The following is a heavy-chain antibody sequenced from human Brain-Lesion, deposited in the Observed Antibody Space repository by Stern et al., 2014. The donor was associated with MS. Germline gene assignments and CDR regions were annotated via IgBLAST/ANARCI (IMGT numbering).Heavy chain of an antibody. J-gene: IGHJ4*02. CDR2: ISYDGSK. V-gene: IGHV3-30*18. D-gene: IGHD2/OR15-2a*01. CDR3: AKVRQYLTFFFDF. CDR1: GFSFSSFG. Sequence: VQLLESGGGVVQPGRPLRLSCAASGFSFSSFGMHWVRQAPGKGLEWVALISYDGSKDYADSVKGRFAISRDNSKNTLYLQMNSLRAEDTAVYYCAKVRQYLTFFFDFWGQGSLVTVSS.